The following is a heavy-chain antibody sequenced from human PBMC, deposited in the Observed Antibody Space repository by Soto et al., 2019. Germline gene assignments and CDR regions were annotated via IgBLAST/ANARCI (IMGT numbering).Heavy chain of an antibody. CDR3: ARKTRTGYYYYYGMDA. Sequence: ASVKVSCKASGYTFTSYGISWVRQAPGQGLEWMGWISAYNGNTNYAQKLQGRVTMTTDTSTSTAYMELRSLRAYDTAVYYCARKTRTGYYYYYGMDAWGQGTTGTVSS. J-gene: IGHJ6*02. V-gene: IGHV1-18*01. CDR2: ISAYNGNT. CDR1: GYTFTSYG. D-gene: IGHD4-17*01.